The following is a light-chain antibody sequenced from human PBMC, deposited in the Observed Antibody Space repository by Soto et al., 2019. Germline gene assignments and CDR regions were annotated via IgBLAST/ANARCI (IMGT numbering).Light chain of an antibody. CDR3: HQYYRPPFA. CDR1: QTILYGSNNKNY. CDR2: WAY. Sequence: IVMTQSPDSLGVSLGERATINCKSNQTILYGSNNKNYLSWYQQKPGQPPKLLIYWAYTRKYGVPERFSGSGYVTDFTLSITNLQAEDVAVYYCHQYYRPPFAVGPGTKVHL. V-gene: IGKV4-1*01. J-gene: IGKJ3*01.